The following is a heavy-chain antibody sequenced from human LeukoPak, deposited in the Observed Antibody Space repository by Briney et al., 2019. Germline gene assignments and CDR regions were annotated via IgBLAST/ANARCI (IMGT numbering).Heavy chain of an antibody. CDR2: ISAYNGNT. CDR3: ARAGTSYYYGSGIYDY. CDR1: GYTFTSYG. J-gene: IGHJ4*02. D-gene: IGHD3-10*01. V-gene: IGHV1-18*01. Sequence: GASVKVSCKASGYTFTSYGISWVRPAPGQGLAWIGWISAYNGNTNYAQKLQGRVTMTTDTSTSTAYMELRSLRSDDTAVYYCARAGTSYYYGSGIYDYWGQGTLVTVSS.